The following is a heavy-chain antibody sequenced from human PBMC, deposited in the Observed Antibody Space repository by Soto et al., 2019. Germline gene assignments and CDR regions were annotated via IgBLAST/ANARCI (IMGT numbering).Heavy chain of an antibody. D-gene: IGHD2-21*01. J-gene: IGHJ2*01. Sequence: QVQLQQWGAGLLKPSETLSLTCAVYVGSFSGYYWSWIRQPPGKGLEWIGEINHNGSTNYNPSLNGRVTISVDTSKNQFSLKLSSVTAADTAVYYCARMAVVIAIRYFDLWGRGTLVTVSS. V-gene: IGHV4-34*01. CDR1: VGSFSGYY. CDR3: ARMAVVIAIRYFDL. CDR2: INHNGST.